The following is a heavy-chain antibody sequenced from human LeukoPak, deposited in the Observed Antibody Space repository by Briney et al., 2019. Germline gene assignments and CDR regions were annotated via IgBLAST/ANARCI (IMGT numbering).Heavy chain of an antibody. D-gene: IGHD6-13*01. CDR3: ARVPRWYSSSQGDYYGMDV. V-gene: IGHV4-39*07. CDR2: IYYSGST. J-gene: IGHJ6*02. CDR1: GGSISSSSYY. Sequence: SETLSLTCTVSGGSISSSSYYWGWIRQPPGKGLEWIGSIYYSGSTYYNPSLKSRVTISVDTSKNQFSLKLSSVTAADTAVYYCARVPRWYSSSQGDYYGMDVWGQGTTVTVSS.